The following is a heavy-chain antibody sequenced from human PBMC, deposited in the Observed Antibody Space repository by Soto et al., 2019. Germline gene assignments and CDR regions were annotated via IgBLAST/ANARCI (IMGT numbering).Heavy chain of an antibody. J-gene: IGHJ4*02. CDR3: ATSSGQRGQLDY. CDR1: GGSISSYY. D-gene: IGHD2-2*01. V-gene: IGHV4-59*08. CDR2: IYYSGST. Sequence: SETLSLTCTVSGGSISSYYWSWIRQPPGKGLEWIGYIYYSGSTNYNPSLKSRVTISVDTSKNQFSLKLSSVTAADTAVYYCATSSGQRGQLDYWGQGTLVTVSS.